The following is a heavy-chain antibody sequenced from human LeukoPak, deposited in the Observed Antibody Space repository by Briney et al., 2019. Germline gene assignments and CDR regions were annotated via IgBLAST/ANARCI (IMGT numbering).Heavy chain of an antibody. CDR3: ARGGSYVNNWFDP. CDR2: IYYSGST. CDR1: GGSISSRSYY. D-gene: IGHD1-26*01. J-gene: IGHJ5*02. V-gene: IGHV4-39*01. Sequence: PSETLSLTCTVSGGSISSRSYYWGWIRQPPGKGLEWIGSIYYSGSTYYNPSLKSRVTISVDTSKNQFSLKLSSVTAADTAVYYCARGGSYVNNWFDPWSQGTLVTVSS.